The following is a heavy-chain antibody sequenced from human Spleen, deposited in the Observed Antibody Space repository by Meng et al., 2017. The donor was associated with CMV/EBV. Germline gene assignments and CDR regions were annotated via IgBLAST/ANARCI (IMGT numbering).Heavy chain of an antibody. J-gene: IGHJ6*02. D-gene: IGHD6-6*01. CDR2: IWYDGTKK. V-gene: IGHV3-33*06. CDR1: GFTFSSYG. CDR3: AKEEEELVPYYGMDV. Sequence: GGSLRLSCAASGFTFSSYGMHWVRQAPGKGLEWVAVIWYDGTKKYYADSVKGRFTISRDNSKNTLYLQMNSLTDEDTAVYYCAKEEEELVPYYGMDVWGQGTTVTVSS.